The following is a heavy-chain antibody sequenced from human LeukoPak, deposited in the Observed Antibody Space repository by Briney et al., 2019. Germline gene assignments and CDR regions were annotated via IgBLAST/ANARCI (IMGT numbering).Heavy chain of an antibody. V-gene: IGHV1-18*01. J-gene: IGHJ5*02. CDR2: ISAYNGNT. CDR3: AREKGYYDSSGYYFAGDWFDP. CDR1: GYTFTSYG. D-gene: IGHD3-22*01. Sequence: ASVKVSCKASGYTFTSYGISWVRQAPGQGLEWMGWISAYNGNTNYAQKLQGRVTMTTDTSTSTAYMELRSLRSDDTAVYYCAREKGYYDSSGYYFAGDWFDPWGQGTLATVSS.